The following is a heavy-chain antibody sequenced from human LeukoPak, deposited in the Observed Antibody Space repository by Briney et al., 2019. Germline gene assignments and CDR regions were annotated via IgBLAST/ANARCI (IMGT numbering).Heavy chain of an antibody. CDR1: GFTFSRHS. CDR3: SRRLLTDGGTDFFDF. Sequence: GGSVRLSCAASGFTFSRHSMRWVRQPPGEGLEWVAAISPSGDSTTYRDSVKGQFTISRDNSRNRLYLQINTLTVEDTAIYYSSRRLLTDGGTDFFDFWGQGALVTVSS. V-gene: IGHV3-23*01. J-gene: IGHJ4*02. D-gene: IGHD4-23*01. CDR2: ISPSGDST.